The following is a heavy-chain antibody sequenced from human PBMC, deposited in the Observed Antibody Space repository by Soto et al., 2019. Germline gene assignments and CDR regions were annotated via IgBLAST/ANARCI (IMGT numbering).Heavy chain of an antibody. CDR2: INDDGSEE. J-gene: IGHJ3*01. V-gene: IGHV3-7*01. Sequence: GGSLRLSCVASGFTFKYDWMSWVRQSPGKGLEWVANINDDGSEEYYLDSVRGRFTISRDDAKNSLFLQMNSLRAEDTAVYYCARDRCRGGSCYRTYAFDLWGQGTMVTVSS. D-gene: IGHD2-15*01. CDR1: GFTFKYDW. CDR3: ARDRCRGGSCYRTYAFDL.